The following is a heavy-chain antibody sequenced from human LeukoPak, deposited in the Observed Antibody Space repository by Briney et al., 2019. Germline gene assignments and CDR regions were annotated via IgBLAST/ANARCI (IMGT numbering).Heavy chain of an antibody. CDR3: ARDRDYYDSSGYTQ. CDR2: IYYSGST. Sequence: SETLSLTCTVSGGSISSGGYYWSWIRQHPGKGLEWIGYIYYSGSTYYNPSLKSRVTISVDTSKNQFSPKLSSVTAADTAVYYCARDRDYYDSSGYTQWGQGTLVTVSS. CDR1: GGSISSGGYY. J-gene: IGHJ4*02. D-gene: IGHD3-22*01. V-gene: IGHV4-31*03.